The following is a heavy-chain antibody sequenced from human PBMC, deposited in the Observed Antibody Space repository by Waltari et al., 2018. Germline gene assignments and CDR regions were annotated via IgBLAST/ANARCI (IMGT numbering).Heavy chain of an antibody. CDR1: GYTFINYG. J-gene: IGHJ5*02. CDR2: IKANMGKP. V-gene: IGHV7-4-1*02. D-gene: IGHD2-15*01. Sequence: QVQLVQSGSEMKKPGASVKVSCKASGYTFINYGVTWVRQAPGQGLEWMGWIKANMGKPTYAQGFTGRFGFSSDTSVNTAYLQISNLKTEDTAVYYCARGDIVIVPAADNWFDPWGQGTLVTVSS. CDR3: ARGDIVIVPAADNWFDP.